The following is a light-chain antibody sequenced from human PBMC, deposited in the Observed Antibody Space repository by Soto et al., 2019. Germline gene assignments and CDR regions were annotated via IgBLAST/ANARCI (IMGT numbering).Light chain of an antibody. CDR3: SSYKSSSTRPYV. J-gene: IGLJ1*01. Sequence: QSALTQPASVSGSPGQSITISCTGTSSDVGGYNLVSWYQQYPDKAPILMIFDVNTRPSGVSNRFSGSKSGNTASLTISGLQAEDEADYYRSSYKSSSTRPYVFGTGTKLTVL. V-gene: IGLV2-14*01. CDR2: DVN. CDR1: SSDVGGYNL.